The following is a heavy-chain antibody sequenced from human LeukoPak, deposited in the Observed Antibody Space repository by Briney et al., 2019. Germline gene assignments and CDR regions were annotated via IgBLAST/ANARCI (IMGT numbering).Heavy chain of an antibody. Sequence: ASVKVSCKASGGTFSSYAISWVRQAPGQGLEWMGGIIPIFGTANYAQKFQGGVTITADESTSTAYMELSSLRSEDTAVYYCARPQYSSSWYGMDVWGQGTTVTVSS. CDR2: IIPIFGTA. CDR3: ARPQYSSSWYGMDV. D-gene: IGHD6-13*01. CDR1: GGTFSSYA. V-gene: IGHV1-69*13. J-gene: IGHJ6*02.